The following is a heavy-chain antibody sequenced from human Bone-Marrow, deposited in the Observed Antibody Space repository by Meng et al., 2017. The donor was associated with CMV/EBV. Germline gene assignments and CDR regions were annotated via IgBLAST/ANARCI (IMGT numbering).Heavy chain of an antibody. D-gene: IGHD2-8*01. J-gene: IGHJ6*02. CDR2: TSYDGSNK. Sequence: GGSLRLSCAASGLRFSYYMIHWVRQAPGKGLEWVALTSYDGSNKYYADSVKGRFTISRDNAKNSLYLQMNSLRAEDTAVYYCARDEDRNPKDIVLMVYDIRGLMDVWGQGNTVNV. V-gene: IGHV3-30*12. CDR1: GLRFSYYM. CDR3: ARDEDRNPKDIVLMVYDIRGLMDV.